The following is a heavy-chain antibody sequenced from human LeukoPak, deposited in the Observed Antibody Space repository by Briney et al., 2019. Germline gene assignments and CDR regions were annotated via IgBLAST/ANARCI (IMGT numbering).Heavy chain of an antibody. CDR2: INPNSGGT. Sequence: ASVKVSCKASGYTFTGYYMHWVRQAPGQGLGWMGWINPNSGGTNYAQKFQGRVTMTRDTSISTAYMELSRLRSDDTAVYYCARDLRGGYSYGEFDYWGQGTLVTVSS. D-gene: IGHD5-18*01. CDR1: GYTFTGYY. J-gene: IGHJ4*02. CDR3: ARDLRGGYSYGEFDY. V-gene: IGHV1-2*02.